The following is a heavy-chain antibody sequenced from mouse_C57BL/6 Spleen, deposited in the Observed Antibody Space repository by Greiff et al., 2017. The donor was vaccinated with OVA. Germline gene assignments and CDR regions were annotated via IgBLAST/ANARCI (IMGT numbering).Heavy chain of an antibody. J-gene: IGHJ2*01. CDR3: ARHENFDY. V-gene: IGHV5-6*01. CDR2: ISSGGSYT. CDR1: GFTFSSYG. Sequence: EVKLMESGGDLVKPGGSLKLSCAASGFTFSSYGMSWVRQTPDKRLEWVATISSGGSYTYYPDSVKGRFTISRDNAKNTLYLQMSSQKSEDTAMYYCARHENFDYWGQGTTLTVSS.